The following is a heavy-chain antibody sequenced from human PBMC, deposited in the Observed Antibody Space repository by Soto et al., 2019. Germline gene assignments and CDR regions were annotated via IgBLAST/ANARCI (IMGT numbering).Heavy chain of an antibody. CDR2: ISYDGSNK. V-gene: IGHV3-30-3*01. CDR1: EFTFSSYA. CDR3: VTHSGVSSRSFGF. Sequence: QVQLVESGGGVVQPGRSLRLSCAASEFTFSSYAMHWVRQAPGKGLEWVAVISYDGSNKYYADSVKGRFTISRDNSKNKLDQQMNSRRDEGTVVYYGVTHSGVSSRSFGFWGQGTLGNVSS. D-gene: IGHD2-2*01. J-gene: IGHJ4*02.